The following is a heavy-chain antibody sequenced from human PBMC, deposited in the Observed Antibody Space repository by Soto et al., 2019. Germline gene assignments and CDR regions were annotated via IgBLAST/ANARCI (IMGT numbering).Heavy chain of an antibody. CDR1: GFTFGDYA. Sequence: SLRLSCTASGFTFGDYAMSWVRQAPGKGLEWVGFIRSKAYGGTTEYAASVKGRFTISRDDSKSIAYLQMNSLKTEDTAVYYCTRDGYNFGYWGQGTLVTVSS. V-gene: IGHV3-49*04. J-gene: IGHJ4*02. CDR3: TRDGYNFGY. CDR2: IRSKAYGGTT. D-gene: IGHD5-12*01.